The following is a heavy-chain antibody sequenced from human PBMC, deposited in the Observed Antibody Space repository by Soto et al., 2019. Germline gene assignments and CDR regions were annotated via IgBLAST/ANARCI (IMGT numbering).Heavy chain of an antibody. CDR1: GYVFISYG. D-gene: IGHD7-27*01. CDR2: ISRYNGNT. J-gene: IGHJ6*02. CDR3: ARDFWGGDYGMDA. V-gene: IGHV1-18*01. Sequence: ASVKVSCKASGYVFISYGISWVRQAPGQGREWMGWISRYNGNTYYAQKFQGRVTMTTDASTSTAYMELSSLRSEDTAVYYCARDFWGGDYGMDAWGQGTTVTVSS.